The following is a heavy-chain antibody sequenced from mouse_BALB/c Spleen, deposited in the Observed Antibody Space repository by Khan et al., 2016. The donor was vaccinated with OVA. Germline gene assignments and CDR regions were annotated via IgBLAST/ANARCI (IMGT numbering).Heavy chain of an antibody. CDR2: ISYSGST. CDR3: DSTARIKY. CDR1: GYSITSGYG. V-gene: IGHV3-2*02. D-gene: IGHD1-2*01. Sequence: VQLQESGPGLVKPSQSLSLTCTVTGYSITSGYGWNWIRQFPGNQLEWMGFISYSGSTNNNPSLKSRITITRDTSTNQFFLQLNSVTTEATATYYYDSTARIKYWGQGTTLTVSS. J-gene: IGHJ2*01.